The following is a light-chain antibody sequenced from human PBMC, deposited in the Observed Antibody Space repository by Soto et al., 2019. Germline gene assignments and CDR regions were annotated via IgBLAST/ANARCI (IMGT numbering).Light chain of an antibody. CDR1: TGAVTSGNY. CDR2: TTN. Sequence: QTVVTQEPSLTVSPGGTVTLTCASNTGAVTSGNYASWFQQKPGQAPRTLIYTTNNKHSWTPARFSGSLLGDKAALTVSGVQPEDEADYYCLLYYGGAHLVFGGGTQLTVL. V-gene: IGLV7-43*01. CDR3: LLYYGGAHLV. J-gene: IGLJ7*01.